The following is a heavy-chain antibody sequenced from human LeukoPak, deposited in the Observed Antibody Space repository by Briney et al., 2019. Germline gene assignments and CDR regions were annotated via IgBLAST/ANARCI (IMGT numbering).Heavy chain of an antibody. CDR1: GGSISSSSYY. D-gene: IGHD6-13*01. CDR2: IYYSGST. J-gene: IGHJ4*02. V-gene: IGHV4-39*01. Sequence: SETLSLTCTVSGGSISSSSYYWGWIRRPPGKGLEWIGSIYYSGSTYYNPSLKSRVTISVDTSKNQFSLKLSSVTAADTAVYYCARGGPAAGRFDYWGQGTLVTVSS. CDR3: ARGGPAAGRFDY.